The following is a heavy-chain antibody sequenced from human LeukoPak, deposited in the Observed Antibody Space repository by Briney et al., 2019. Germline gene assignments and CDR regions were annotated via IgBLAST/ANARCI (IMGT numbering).Heavy chain of an antibody. CDR3: AKRGVVIRVILVGFHKEAYYFDS. J-gene: IGHJ4*02. CDR2: ISGSGGST. Sequence: GGSLRLSCAVSGITLSNYGMSWIRQAPGKGLEWVAGISGSGGSTNYADSVKGRFTISRDSPKNTLYLQMNSLRAEDTAVYFCAKRGVVIRVILVGFHKEAYYFDSWGQGALVTVSS. D-gene: IGHD3-22*01. V-gene: IGHV3-23*01. CDR1: GITLSNYG.